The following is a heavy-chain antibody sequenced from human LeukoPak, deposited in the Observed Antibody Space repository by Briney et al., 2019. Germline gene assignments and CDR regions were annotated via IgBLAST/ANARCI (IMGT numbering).Heavy chain of an antibody. D-gene: IGHD2/OR15-2a*01. Sequence: GGSLRLSCAASGFTFSSYGMHWVRQAPGKGLEWVAVISYDGSSKDYADSVKGRFTISRDNSKNTLYLQMNSLTVEDTAVYYCAKAADQYYYSYFYYMDVWGKGTTVTVTS. CDR1: GFTFSSYG. CDR3: AKAADQYYYSYFYYMDV. V-gene: IGHV3-30*18. CDR2: ISYDGSSK. J-gene: IGHJ6*03.